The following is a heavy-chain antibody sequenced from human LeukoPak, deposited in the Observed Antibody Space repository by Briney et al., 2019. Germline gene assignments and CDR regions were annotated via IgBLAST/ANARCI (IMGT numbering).Heavy chain of an antibody. CDR1: GGSFTGYY. J-gene: IGHJ5*02. D-gene: IGHD2-2*01. Sequence: SSETLSLTCAVYGGSFTGYYWSWIRQPPGKGLEWIGEINHSGSTNYNPSLKSRVTISVDTSKNQFSLKLSSVTAADTAVYSCARDRPSSTWSQESLVTVSS. V-gene: IGHV4-34*01. CDR2: INHSGST. CDR3: ARDRPSST.